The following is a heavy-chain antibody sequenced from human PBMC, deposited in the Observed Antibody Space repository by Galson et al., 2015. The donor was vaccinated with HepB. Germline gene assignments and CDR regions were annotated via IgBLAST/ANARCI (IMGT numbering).Heavy chain of an antibody. CDR1: GFTFSNAW. Sequence: SLRLSCAASGFTFSNAWMSWVRQAPGKGLEWVGRIKSKTDGGTTDYAAPVKGRFTISRDDSKNTLYLQMNSLKTEDTAVYYCTSPVVDYGDYYYHGMDVWGQGTTVTVSS. V-gene: IGHV3-15*01. J-gene: IGHJ6*02. D-gene: IGHD4-17*01. CDR3: TSPVVDYGDYYYHGMDV. CDR2: IKSKTDGGTT.